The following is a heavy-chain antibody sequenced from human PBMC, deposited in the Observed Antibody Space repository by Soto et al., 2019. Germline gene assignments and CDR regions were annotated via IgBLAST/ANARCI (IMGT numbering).Heavy chain of an antibody. CDR1: GFTFSDYY. CDR3: ASSYGDYFYYFDN. D-gene: IGHD4-17*01. CDR2: ISSSSSYT. Sequence: PGGSLRLSCAGSGFTFSDYYMSWIRQAPGKGLGWISYISSSSSYTSYADSVEGRFTISRDNAKNSLYLQMNSLRAEDTAVYYCASSYGDYFYYFDNWGQGTLVTVSS. V-gene: IGHV3-11*06. J-gene: IGHJ4*02.